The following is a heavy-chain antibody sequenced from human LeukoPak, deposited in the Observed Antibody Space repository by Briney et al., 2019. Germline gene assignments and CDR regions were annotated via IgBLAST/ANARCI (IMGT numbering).Heavy chain of an antibody. D-gene: IGHD3-3*01. CDR1: GGSVSSGSYY. V-gene: IGHV4-61*01. CDR3: ARTVTIFGVAYFDY. J-gene: IGHJ4*02. Sequence: SETLSLTCTVSGGSVSSGSYYWSWIRQPPGKGLEWIGYIYYSGSTNYNPSLKSRVTISVDTSKNQFSLKLSSVTAADTAVYYCARTVTIFGVAYFDYWGQGTLVTVSS. CDR2: IYYSGST.